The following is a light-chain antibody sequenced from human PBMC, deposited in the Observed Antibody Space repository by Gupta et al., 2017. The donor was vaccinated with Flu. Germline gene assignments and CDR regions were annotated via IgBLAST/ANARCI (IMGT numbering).Light chain of an antibody. J-gene: IGLJ3*02. CDR1: TGAVTSGHY. CDR3: LLSYGGVGEV. V-gene: IGLV7-46*01. Sequence: QAVVTQKPSLTVSPGGTVTLPCGSSTGAVTSGHYPYWFQQKSGQAPRTLIYNTSNKYSWTPARFSGSLLGGKAALTVSGAQPEDEGDYYCLLSYGGVGEVFGGGTRLTVL. CDR2: NTS.